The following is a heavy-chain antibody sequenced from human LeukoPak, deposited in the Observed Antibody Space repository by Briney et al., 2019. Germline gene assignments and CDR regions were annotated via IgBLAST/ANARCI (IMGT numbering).Heavy chain of an antibody. V-gene: IGHV3-53*01. CDR1: GFTVSSNY. CDR3: AGQQQLVGGFDY. D-gene: IGHD6-6*01. Sequence: GGSLRLSCAASGFTVSSNYMSWVRQAPGKGLEWVSVIYSGGSAYYADSVKGRFTISRDNSKNTLYLQMNSLRAEDTAVYYCAGQQQLVGGFDYWGQGTLVTVSS. CDR2: IYSGGSA. J-gene: IGHJ4*02.